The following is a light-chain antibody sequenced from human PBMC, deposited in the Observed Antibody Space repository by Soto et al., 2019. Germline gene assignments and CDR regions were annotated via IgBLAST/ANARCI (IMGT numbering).Light chain of an antibody. CDR3: SSYTTISTLEV. CDR2: EVS. V-gene: IGLV2-14*01. Sequence: QSALTQPASVSGSPGQSITISCTGTSSDVGGYNYVSWYHQHPGTAPKLMIYEVSNRPSGVSNRFSGSKSGNTASLTISGLQAEDESDYYCSSYTTISTLEVFGGGTKLTVL. CDR1: SSDVGGYNY. J-gene: IGLJ3*02.